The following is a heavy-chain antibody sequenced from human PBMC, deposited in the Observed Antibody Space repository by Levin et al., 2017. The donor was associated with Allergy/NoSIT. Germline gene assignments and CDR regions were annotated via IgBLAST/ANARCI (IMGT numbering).Heavy chain of an antibody. V-gene: IGHV4-30-4*01. CDR3: ARDLHNYGSGTYSGGFHY. CDR1: GDSISSGDYY. CDR2: IYYSGST. Sequence: SETLSLTCTVSGDSISSGDYYWTWIRQPPGKGLEWIGYIYYSGSTYYNPSLKSRLTMSIDTSKNQFSLRLSSVTAADTAVYFCARDLHNYGSGTYSGGFHYWGQGTLVTVSS. J-gene: IGHJ4*02. D-gene: IGHD3-10*01.